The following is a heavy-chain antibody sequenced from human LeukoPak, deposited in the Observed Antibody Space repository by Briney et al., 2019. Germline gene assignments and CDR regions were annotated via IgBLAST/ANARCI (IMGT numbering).Heavy chain of an antibody. CDR2: IIPIFGTA. Sequence: ASVKVSCKASGGTFSSYAISWVRQAPRQGLEWMGGIIPIFGTANYAQKFQGRVTITADKSTSTAYMELSSLRSEDTAVYYCARGRGSSSWYDYWGQGTLVTVSS. CDR3: ARGRGSSSWYDY. V-gene: IGHV1-69*06. J-gene: IGHJ4*02. CDR1: GGTFSSYA. D-gene: IGHD6-13*01.